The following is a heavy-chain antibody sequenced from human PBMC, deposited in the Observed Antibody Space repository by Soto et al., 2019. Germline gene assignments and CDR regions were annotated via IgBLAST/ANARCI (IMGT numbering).Heavy chain of an antibody. CDR2: IYAGDSDT. CDR1: GYRFSSYW. D-gene: IGHD6-6*01. V-gene: IGHV5-51*01. J-gene: IGHJ3*01. Sequence: PGESLKISCKGSGYRFSSYWIGWVRQMPGKGLEWMGIIYAGDSDTRYSPSFQGQVTISADKSFSTAYLQWSSLKASDTAIYYCARQEYSSWSPAFDFWGQGTMVTVSS. CDR3: ARQEYSSWSPAFDF.